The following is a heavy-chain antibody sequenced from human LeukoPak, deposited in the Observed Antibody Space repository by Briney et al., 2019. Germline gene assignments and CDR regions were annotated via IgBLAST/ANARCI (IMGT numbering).Heavy chain of an antibody. D-gene: IGHD3-9*01. Sequence: SVKVSCKASGYIFTSYYIHWLRQVPGQGLEWMGIINPSSSKTNYAQKFQGRVTMNRDMSTSTVYMELTSLRSDDTAFYYCARDLRTITVLGMGVFNIWGQGSMVTVSS. CDR3: ARDLRTITVLGMGVFNI. CDR2: INPSSSKT. CDR1: GYIFTSYY. J-gene: IGHJ3*02. V-gene: IGHV1-46*01.